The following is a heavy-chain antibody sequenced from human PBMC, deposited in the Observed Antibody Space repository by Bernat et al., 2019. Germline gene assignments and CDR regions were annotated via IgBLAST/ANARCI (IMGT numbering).Heavy chain of an antibody. Sequence: EVQLVESGGGLVQPGGSLRLSCAASGFTFSSYSMNWVRQAPGKGLEWVSYISSSSSTIYYADSVKGRFTISRDNAKNSLYLQMNSLRAEDTAVYYCARDNSIFGVVITHYYYYGMDVWGQGTTVTVSS. CDR1: GFTFSSYS. CDR3: ARDNSIFGVVITHYYYYGMDV. CDR2: ISSSSSTI. D-gene: IGHD3-3*01. V-gene: IGHV3-48*01. J-gene: IGHJ6*02.